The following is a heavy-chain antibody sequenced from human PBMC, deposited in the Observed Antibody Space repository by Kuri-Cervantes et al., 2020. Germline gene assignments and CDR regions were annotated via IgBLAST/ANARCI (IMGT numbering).Heavy chain of an antibody. Sequence: GESLKISCAASGFTFSSYAMSWVRQAPGKGLEWVSAISGSGGSTYYADSVKGRFTISRDNSKNTLYLQMNNLRAEDTAVYYCAKFSNLLPLGYCSGGSCYPKYFYYWGQGTRVTVAS. CDR2: ISGSGGST. CDR3: AKFSNLLPLGYCSGGSCYPKYFYY. CDR1: GFTFSSYA. V-gene: IGHV3-23*01. D-gene: IGHD2-15*01. J-gene: IGHJ4*02.